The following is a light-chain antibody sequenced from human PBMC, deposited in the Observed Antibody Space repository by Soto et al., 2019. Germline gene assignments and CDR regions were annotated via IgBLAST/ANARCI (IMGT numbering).Light chain of an antibody. J-gene: IGKJ5*01. CDR2: GAY. CDR1: QSVSSSY. CDR3: QHYDTSPIT. Sequence: DILLTQSPGTQSWSPWERAGLSGRASQSVSSSYLAWYQQKPGQAPRLLISGAYNRATGTPDRFSGRGSGTDSTLTISRLEPEDFAPYYCQHYDTSPITFGQGTRLDIK. V-gene: IGKV3-20*01.